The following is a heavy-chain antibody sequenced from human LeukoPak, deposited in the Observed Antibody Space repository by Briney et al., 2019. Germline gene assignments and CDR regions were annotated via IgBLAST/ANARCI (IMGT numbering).Heavy chain of an antibody. CDR3: ARDRAYDFWSGYLVYFDY. J-gene: IGHJ4*02. Sequence: ASQTLSLTCTVSGGSISSGSYYWSWIRQPAGKGLEWIGRIYTSGSTNYNPSLKSRVTISVDTSKNQFSLKLSSVTAADTAVYYCARDRAYDFWSGYLVYFDYWGQGTLVTVSS. D-gene: IGHD3-3*01. CDR1: GGSISSGSYY. CDR2: IYTSGST. V-gene: IGHV4-61*02.